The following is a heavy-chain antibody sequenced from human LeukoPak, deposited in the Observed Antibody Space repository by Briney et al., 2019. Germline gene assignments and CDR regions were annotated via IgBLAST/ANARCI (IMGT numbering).Heavy chain of an antibody. V-gene: IGHV3-30*18. CDR2: ISYDGSNK. Sequence: GGSLRLSCAASGFTFSSYGTHWVRQAPGKGLEWVAVISYDGSNKYYADSVKGRFTISRDNSKNTLYLQMNSLRAEDTAVYYCAKSVGVYCSGGSCLYGMDVWGQGTTVTVSS. CDR1: GFTFSSYG. J-gene: IGHJ6*02. CDR3: AKSVGVYCSGGSCLYGMDV. D-gene: IGHD2-15*01.